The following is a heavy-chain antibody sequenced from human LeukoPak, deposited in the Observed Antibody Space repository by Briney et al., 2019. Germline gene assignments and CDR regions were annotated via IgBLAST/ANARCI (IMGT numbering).Heavy chain of an antibody. Sequence: GGSLRLSCAASGFTFSSYSMNWVRQAPGKGLEWVSSITSDTNIYYADSVKGRFTVSRDNAKNSLYLQMNSLRAEDTALYYCVLLVGATLDFDNWGQGTLVTVSS. J-gene: IGHJ4*02. CDR3: VLLVGATLDFDN. CDR2: ITSDTNI. V-gene: IGHV3-21*03. D-gene: IGHD1-26*01. CDR1: GFTFSSYS.